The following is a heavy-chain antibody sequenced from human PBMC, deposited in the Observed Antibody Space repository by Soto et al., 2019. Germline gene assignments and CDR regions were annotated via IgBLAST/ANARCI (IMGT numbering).Heavy chain of an antibody. Sequence: PSETLSLTCTVSGDSISTFYWGWMRQSPGKELEWIGYVYYTGSTNYNPSLKSRVTISVDRSKNQFSLKLTSANAADTAVYYCARGRTVRNYADDSSDYFYFFDYWGQGIQVTVSS. CDR2: VYYTGST. CDR1: GDSISTFY. J-gene: IGHJ4*02. D-gene: IGHD3-22*01. V-gene: IGHV4-59*01. CDR3: ARGRTVRNYADDSSDYFYFFDY.